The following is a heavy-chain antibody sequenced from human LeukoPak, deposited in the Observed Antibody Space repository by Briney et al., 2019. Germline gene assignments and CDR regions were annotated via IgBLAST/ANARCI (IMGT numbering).Heavy chain of an antibody. D-gene: IGHD3-10*01. CDR3: ARHLEWFGELFWFDP. Sequence: SETLSLTCTVSGGSISSYYWSWIRQPPGKGLEWIGYIYYSGSTNYNPSLKSRVTISVDTSKNQFSLKLSSVTAADTAVYYCARHLEWFGELFWFDPWGQGTLVTVSS. V-gene: IGHV4-59*08. CDR2: IYYSGST. CDR1: GGSISSYY. J-gene: IGHJ5*02.